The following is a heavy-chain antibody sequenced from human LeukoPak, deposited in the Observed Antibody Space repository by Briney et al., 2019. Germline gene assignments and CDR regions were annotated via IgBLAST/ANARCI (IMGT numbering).Heavy chain of an antibody. J-gene: IGHJ4*02. CDR3: AREAAAGTGRDY. CDR2: IRKKGNSYTT. Sequence: GGSLRLSCAVSGFTFSDHYMEWVRQAPGKGLEWVGRIRKKGNSYTTEYAASVRGRFTISRDDSKNSVYLQMNSLKTEETAVYYCAREAAAGTGRDYWGQGTLVSVSS. V-gene: IGHV3-72*01. D-gene: IGHD6-13*01. CDR1: GFTFSDHY.